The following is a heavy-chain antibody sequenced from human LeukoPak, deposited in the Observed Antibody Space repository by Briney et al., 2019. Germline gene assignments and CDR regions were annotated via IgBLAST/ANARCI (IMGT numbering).Heavy chain of an antibody. CDR2: MSPNSGNT. Sequence: GESLKVSCKASGYTFTSYDINWVRQATGQGFEWMGWMSPNSGNTGYAQKFQGRVTMTRSTSMSTAYMELSSLRSEDTAAYYCTRGPPNWGYDYWGQGTLVTVSS. CDR1: GYTFTSYD. J-gene: IGHJ4*02. V-gene: IGHV1-8*01. CDR3: TRGPPNWGYDY. D-gene: IGHD7-27*01.